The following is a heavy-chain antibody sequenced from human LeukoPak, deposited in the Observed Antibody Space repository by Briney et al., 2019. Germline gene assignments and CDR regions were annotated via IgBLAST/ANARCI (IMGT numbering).Heavy chain of an antibody. CDR2: IKQDGSEK. Sequence: GGSLRLSCAASGFTVRSKYMSWVRQAPGKGLEWVANIKQDGSEKYYVDSVKGRFTISRDNAKNSLYLQMNSLRAEDTAVYYCARAGTGRAFDIWGQGTMVTVSS. J-gene: IGHJ3*02. CDR3: ARAGTGRAFDI. V-gene: IGHV3-7*01. D-gene: IGHD1-1*01. CDR1: GFTVRSKY.